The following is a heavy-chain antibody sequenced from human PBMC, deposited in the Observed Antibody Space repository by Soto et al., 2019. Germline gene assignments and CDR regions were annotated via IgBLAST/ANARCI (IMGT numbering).Heavy chain of an antibody. J-gene: IGHJ4*02. Sequence: SETLSLTCTVSGGSISRGDYYWSWIRQPPGKGLEWIGYIYYSGSTYYNPSLKSRVTISVDTSKNQFSLKLSSVTAADTAVYYCARADPMTFGGVIAVFDYWGQGTLVTVSS. CDR1: GGSISRGDYY. CDR2: IYYSGST. CDR3: ARADPMTFGGVIAVFDY. D-gene: IGHD3-16*02. V-gene: IGHV4-30-4*01.